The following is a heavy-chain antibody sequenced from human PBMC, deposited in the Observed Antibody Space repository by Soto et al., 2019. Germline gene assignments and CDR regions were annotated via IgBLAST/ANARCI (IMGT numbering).Heavy chain of an antibody. V-gene: IGHV4-30-2*01. D-gene: IGHD3-16*01. Sequence: SETLSLTCAVSGGSISSGCYSWSWIRQPPGKGLEWIGYIYHSGSIYYNPSLKSRVTISVDRSKNQFSLKLSSVTAADTALYYCARGPPFHWGQGTLVTVSS. J-gene: IGHJ4*02. CDR1: GGSISSGCYS. CDR3: ARGPPFH. CDR2: IYHSGSI.